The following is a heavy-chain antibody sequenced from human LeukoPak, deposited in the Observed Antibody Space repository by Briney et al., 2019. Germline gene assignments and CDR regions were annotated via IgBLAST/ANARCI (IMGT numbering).Heavy chain of an antibody. CDR3: AKGYYYDSSGYYYEWYFDY. CDR2: ISGSGGST. D-gene: IGHD3-22*01. J-gene: IGHJ4*02. V-gene: IGHV3-23*01. CDR1: GFTFSGYA. Sequence: GGSLRLSCAASGFTFSGYAMSWVRQAPGKGLEWVSAISGSGGSTYYADSVKGRFTISRDNSKNTLYLQMNSLRAEDTAVYYCAKGYYYDSSGYYYEWYFDYWGQGTLVTVSS.